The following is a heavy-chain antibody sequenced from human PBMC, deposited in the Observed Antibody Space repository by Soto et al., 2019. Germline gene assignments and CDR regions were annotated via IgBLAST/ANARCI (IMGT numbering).Heavy chain of an antibody. J-gene: IGHJ3*02. Sequence: SETLSLTCAVYGGSFSGYYWSWIRQPPGKGLEWIGEINHSGSTNYNPSLKSRVTISVDTSKNQFSLKLSSVTAADTAVYYCARESVLLWSGEPLRTFDIWGQGTMVTVSS. CDR3: ARESVLLWSGEPLRTFDI. CDR2: INHSGST. D-gene: IGHD3-10*01. CDR1: GGSFSGYY. V-gene: IGHV4-34*01.